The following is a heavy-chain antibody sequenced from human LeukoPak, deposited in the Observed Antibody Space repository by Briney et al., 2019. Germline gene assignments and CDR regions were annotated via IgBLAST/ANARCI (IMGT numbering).Heavy chain of an antibody. CDR3: ARVRWPGIAASGTRASWFFDL. V-gene: IGHV4-59*01. Sequence: SETLSLTCSVSGDFISGYYWSWIRQSPGKGLDYIGYVYYSGKTNYNPSLRSRVTMSVDTSKNQFSLNLTSVTAADTAVYYCARVRWPGIAASGTRASWFFDLWGRGTLVTVSS. J-gene: IGHJ2*01. CDR2: VYYSGKT. D-gene: IGHD6-13*01. CDR1: GDFISGYY.